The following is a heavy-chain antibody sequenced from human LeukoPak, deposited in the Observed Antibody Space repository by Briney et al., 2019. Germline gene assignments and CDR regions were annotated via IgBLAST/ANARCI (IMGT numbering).Heavy chain of an antibody. J-gene: IGHJ4*02. CDR1: GFTFNDYG. V-gene: IGHV3-20*04. CDR2: INWNGGST. CDR3: ARYYYDSHIDY. Sequence: GGSLRLSCAASGFTFNDYGMSWVRQAPGKGLEWVSGINWNGGSTGYADSVKGRFTISRDDAKNSLYLQMNSLRAEDTALYYCARYYYDSHIDYWGQGTLVTVSS. D-gene: IGHD3-22*01.